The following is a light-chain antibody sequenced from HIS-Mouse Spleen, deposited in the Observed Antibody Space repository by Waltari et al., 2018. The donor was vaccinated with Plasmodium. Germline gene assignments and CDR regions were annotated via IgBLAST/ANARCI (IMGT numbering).Light chain of an antibody. CDR1: QSVSSN. CDR3: QQYNSWSFT. V-gene: IGKV3-15*01. Sequence: EIVMTQSPATLSVSPGERATLSGRASQSVSSNLACYQQKPGQAPRLLIYGASTRATGSPTRCSGSGSGTEFTLTISSLQSEDFAVYYCQQYNSWSFTFGPGTKVDIK. CDR2: GAS. J-gene: IGKJ3*01.